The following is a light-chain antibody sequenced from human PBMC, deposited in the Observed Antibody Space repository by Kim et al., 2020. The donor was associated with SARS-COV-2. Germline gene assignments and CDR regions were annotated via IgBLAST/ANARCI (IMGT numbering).Light chain of an antibody. CDR2: FDN. CDR3: QVWDSSSNHVV. J-gene: IGLJ2*01. CDR1: NIGSKN. Sequence: APGKTARIPCGGNNIGSKNVHWYQQKPGQAPVLVIYFDNDRPSGIPERFSGSISGNTATLTISRVEAGDEADYYCQVWDSSSNHVVFGGGTQLTVL. V-gene: IGLV3-21*04.